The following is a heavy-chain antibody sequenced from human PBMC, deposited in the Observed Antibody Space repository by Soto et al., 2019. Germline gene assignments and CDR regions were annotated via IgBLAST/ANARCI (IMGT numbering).Heavy chain of an antibody. V-gene: IGHV1-69*13. CDR3: ASPLGDIVVVPAAKGYYYYYGMDV. J-gene: IGHJ6*02. CDR1: GGTFSSYA. D-gene: IGHD2-2*01. CDR2: IIPIFGTA. Sequence: GASVKVSCKASGGTFSSYAISWVRQAPGQGLEWMGGIIPIFGTANYAQKFQGRVTITADESTSTAYMELSSLRSGDTAVYYCASPLGDIVVVPAAKGYYYYYGMDVWGQGTTVTVSS.